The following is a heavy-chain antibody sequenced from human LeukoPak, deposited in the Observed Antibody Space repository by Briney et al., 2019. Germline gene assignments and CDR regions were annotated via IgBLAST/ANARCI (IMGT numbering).Heavy chain of an antibody. CDR2: ISQDGSEK. CDR1: GFTFSSYW. CDR3: ARDSQIYYGGNPYYYYGMDV. D-gene: IGHD4-23*01. J-gene: IGHJ6*02. Sequence: PGGSLRLSCAASGFTFSSYWMSWVRQAPGKGLEWVANISQDGSEKYYVDSVKGRFTISRDNAKNSLYLQMNSLRADDTAVYYCARDSQIYYGGNPYYYYGMDVWGQGTTVTVSS. V-gene: IGHV3-7*05.